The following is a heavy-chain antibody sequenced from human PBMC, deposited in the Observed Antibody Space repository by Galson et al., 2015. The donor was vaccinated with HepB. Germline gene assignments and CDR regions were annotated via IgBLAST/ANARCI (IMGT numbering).Heavy chain of an antibody. Sequence: SETLSLTCTVSGSSISTYYWIWIRQPPGKGLEWIGYIYYSGSTNYNPSLKSRVTISVDTSKNQFALKLSSVTAADTAVYYCARDARGSSHMDVWGQGTTVTVSS. CDR2: IYYSGST. CDR1: GSSISTYY. D-gene: IGHD3-16*01. J-gene: IGHJ6*02. V-gene: IGHV4-59*01. CDR3: ARDARGSSHMDV.